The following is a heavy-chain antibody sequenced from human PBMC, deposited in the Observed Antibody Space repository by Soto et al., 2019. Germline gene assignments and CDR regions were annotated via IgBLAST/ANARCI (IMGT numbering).Heavy chain of an antibody. Sequence: VSGPTLVNPTQTLTLTCTFSGFSLSTSGVGVGWIRQPPGKALEWLALIYWDDDKRYSPSLKSRLTITKDTSKNQVVLTMTNMDPVDTATYYCAHSRYYDFWSGPGTGYYYMDVWGKGTTVTVSS. V-gene: IGHV2-5*02. CDR1: GFSLSTSGVG. J-gene: IGHJ6*03. CDR2: IYWDDDK. CDR3: AHSRYYDFWSGPGTGYYYMDV. D-gene: IGHD3-3*01.